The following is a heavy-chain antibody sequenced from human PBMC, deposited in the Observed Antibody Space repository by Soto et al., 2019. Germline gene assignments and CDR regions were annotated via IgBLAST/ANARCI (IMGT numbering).Heavy chain of an antibody. CDR2: LLRSGSSA. J-gene: IGHJ5*02. CDR3: AKDAISGDGIWLMDS. V-gene: IGHV3-23*01. D-gene: IGHD4-17*01. CDR1: GFTFRNYA. Sequence: GGSLRVSCAAPGFTFRNYAMTWARQAPGKGLEWVSSLLRSGSSAYYADSVRGRFTISSDTSANSLYLQMDNLRAEDTAIYYCAKDAISGDGIWLMDSWGQGTVVTVSS.